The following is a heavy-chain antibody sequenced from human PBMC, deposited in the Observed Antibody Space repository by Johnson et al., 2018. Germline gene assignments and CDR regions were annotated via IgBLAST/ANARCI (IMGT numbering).Heavy chain of an antibody. Sequence: VQLVESGGGLVQPGRSLRLSCAASGFTFDDYAMHWVRPAPGKGLEWVSGISWNSGSIGYADSVKGRFTISRGKAKNPLYLQMNSLRDEDTALYYCEKGGSSGWDYYDYGMYVWGQGTTVTVSS. CDR1: GFTFDDYA. CDR2: ISWNSGSI. J-gene: IGHJ6*02. V-gene: IGHV3-9*01. CDR3: EKGGSSGWDYYDYGMYV. D-gene: IGHD6-19*01.